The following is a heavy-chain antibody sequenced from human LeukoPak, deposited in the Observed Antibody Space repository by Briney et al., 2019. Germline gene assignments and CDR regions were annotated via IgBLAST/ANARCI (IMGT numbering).Heavy chain of an antibody. CDR2: ISSSSSTI. V-gene: IGHV3-48*01. Sequence: GGSLRLSCAASGFTFSSYSMNWVRQAPGKGLEWVSYISSSSSTIYYADSVKGRFTISRDNAKNSLYLQMSSLRAEDTAVYYCARDRGLPPNYHGMDVWGQGTTVTVSS. D-gene: IGHD2-21*02. CDR3: ARDRGLPPNYHGMDV. J-gene: IGHJ6*02. CDR1: GFTFSSYS.